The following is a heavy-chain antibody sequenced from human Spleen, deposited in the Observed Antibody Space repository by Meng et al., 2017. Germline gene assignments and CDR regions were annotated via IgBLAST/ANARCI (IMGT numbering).Heavy chain of an antibody. V-gene: IGHV3-53*01. CDR1: GFTVSANY. CDR2: FYSGGDT. D-gene: IGHD3-3*01. Sequence: EVPLVESGGGLIQQGGSLRLSCAASGFTVSANYMSWVRQAPGKGLEWVSIFYSGGDTYYADSVKGRFIICRDSSKNTLHLQMTSLRAEDTAVYYCARGWSYFDSWGQGTLVTVSS. J-gene: IGHJ4*02. CDR3: ARGWSYFDS.